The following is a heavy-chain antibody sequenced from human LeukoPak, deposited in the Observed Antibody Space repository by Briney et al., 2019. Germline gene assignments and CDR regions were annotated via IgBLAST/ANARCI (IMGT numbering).Heavy chain of an antibody. CDR3: ARDTYYYDSSGYYEEGNWFDP. V-gene: IGHV3-21*01. CDR1: GFTFSSYS. CDR2: ISSSSSYI. D-gene: IGHD3-22*01. Sequence: GGSLRLSCAASGFTFSSYSMNWVRQAPGKGLEWVSSISSSSSYIYYADSVKGRFTISRDNAKSSLYLQMNSLRAEDTAVYYCARDTYYYDSSGYYEEGNWFDPWGQGTLVTVSS. J-gene: IGHJ5*02.